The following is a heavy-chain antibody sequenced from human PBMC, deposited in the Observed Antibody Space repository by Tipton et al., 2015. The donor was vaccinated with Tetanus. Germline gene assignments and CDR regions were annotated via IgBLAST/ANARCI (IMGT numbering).Heavy chain of an antibody. V-gene: IGHV4-59*01. Sequence: SLTCTVSGGSISSYYWSWIRQPPGKGLEWIGYIYYSGSTNYNPSLKSRVTISVDTSKNQFSLKLSSVTAADTAVYYCARSLLWFGELFYGMDVWGQGTTVTVSS. J-gene: IGHJ6*02. D-gene: IGHD3-10*01. CDR2: IYYSGST. CDR3: ARSLLWFGELFYGMDV. CDR1: GGSISSYY.